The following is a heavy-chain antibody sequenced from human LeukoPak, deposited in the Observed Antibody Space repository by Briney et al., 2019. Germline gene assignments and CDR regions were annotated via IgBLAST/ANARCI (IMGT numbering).Heavy chain of an antibody. Sequence: GGSLRLSCAASGFTFSSYTMHWIRQAPGKGLEWVSSISGSNSYIFYADSVKGRFTVSRDNAKDSLYLQMNSLRAEDTAVYYCARDLGGYYDSSGYSPLEYFQHWGQGTLVTVSS. D-gene: IGHD3-22*01. CDR1: GFTFSSYT. V-gene: IGHV3-21*01. CDR3: ARDLGGYYDSSGYSPLEYFQH. CDR2: ISGSNSYI. J-gene: IGHJ1*01.